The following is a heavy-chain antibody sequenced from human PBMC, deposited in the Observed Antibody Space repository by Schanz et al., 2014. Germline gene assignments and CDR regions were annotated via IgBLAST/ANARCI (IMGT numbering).Heavy chain of an antibody. J-gene: IGHJ4*02. V-gene: IGHV3-23*01. CDR1: GFTFSSYA. CDR3: ANNWNLDY. CDR2: ISASGGDT. D-gene: IGHD1-20*01. Sequence: EVQLLESGGGLVQPGGSLRLSCAASGFTFSSYAMSWVRQAPGKGLEWVSVISASGGDTYYADSVKGRFTISRDNSKNTLYLQMNSLRAEDTAVYYCANNWNLDYWGQGTLXTVSS.